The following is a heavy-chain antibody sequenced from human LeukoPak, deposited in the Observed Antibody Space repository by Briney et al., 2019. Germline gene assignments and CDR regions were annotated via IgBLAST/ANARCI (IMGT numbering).Heavy chain of an antibody. CDR3: ARDEDSGSYYLPDY. CDR2: ISAYNGNT. D-gene: IGHD1-26*01. J-gene: IGHJ4*02. CDR1: GYTFTSYG. V-gene: IGHV1-18*01. Sequence: ASVKVSCKASGYTFTSYGISWVRQATGQGPQWMGWISAYNGNTNYAQKIQGRVTMTTDTSTSTAYMELRSLRSDDTAVYYCARDEDSGSYYLPDYWGQGTLVTVSS.